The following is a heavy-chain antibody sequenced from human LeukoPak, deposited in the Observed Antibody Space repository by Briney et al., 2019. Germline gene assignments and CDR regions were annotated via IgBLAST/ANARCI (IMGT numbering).Heavy chain of an antibody. Sequence: GGSLRLSCAASGFTFSGSAMHWVRQASGKGLEWVGRIRSKANSYATAYAASVKGRFTISRDDSKNTAYLQMNSLKTEDTAVYYCTRHERFYYGSGSQTYYYGMDVWGQGTTVIVSS. J-gene: IGHJ6*02. CDR2: IRSKANSYAT. CDR1: GFTFSGSA. D-gene: IGHD3-10*01. V-gene: IGHV3-73*01. CDR3: TRHERFYYGSGSQTYYYGMDV.